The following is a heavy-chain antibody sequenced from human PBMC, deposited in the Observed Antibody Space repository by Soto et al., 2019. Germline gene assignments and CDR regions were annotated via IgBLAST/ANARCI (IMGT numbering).Heavy chain of an antibody. CDR1: RFTFRSYG. V-gene: IGHV3-33*08. CDR3: ARGQDY. Sequence: GGSLRLSGEASRFTFRSYGMHWVRQAPGNGLYCVAVIWYDVINKXXADSVKGXXPISIDNSKNTLYLQXNNLRAEDTAVHYCARGQDYWGQGALVTVSS. CDR2: IWYDVINK. J-gene: IGHJ4*02.